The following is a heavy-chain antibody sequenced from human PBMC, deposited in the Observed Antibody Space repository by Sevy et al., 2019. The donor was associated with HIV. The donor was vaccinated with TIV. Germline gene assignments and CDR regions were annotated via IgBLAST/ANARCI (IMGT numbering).Heavy chain of an antibody. J-gene: IGHJ5*01. CDR2: ISGRGGDT. Sequence: GGSLRLSCVASGFAFRGHAMSWVRQAPGKGLEWVSAISGRGGDTYYAHSVKGRFTISRDNSKDTLYLHLNSLRADDTAMFYCATVLREYGDYLLDFWGHGTLVTVSS. CDR3: ATVLREYGDYLLDF. CDR1: GFAFRGHA. D-gene: IGHD4-17*01. V-gene: IGHV3-23*01.